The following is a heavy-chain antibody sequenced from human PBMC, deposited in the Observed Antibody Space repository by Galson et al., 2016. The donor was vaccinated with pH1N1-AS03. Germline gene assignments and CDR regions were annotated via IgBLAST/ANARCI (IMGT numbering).Heavy chain of an antibody. J-gene: IGHJ4*02. Sequence: SPRLSCAASGFTFGDYYMSWIRQAPGKGLEWISCITSSGGSGSTIYYADSVTGRFTISRDNAKNSLYLQMNSLRADDTAVYFCARGWYDIWTGYLVDPFDYWGQGALVTVSS. CDR2: ITSSGGSGSTI. CDR3: ARGWYDIWTGYLVDPFDY. D-gene: IGHD3-9*01. CDR1: GFTFGDYY. V-gene: IGHV3-11*01.